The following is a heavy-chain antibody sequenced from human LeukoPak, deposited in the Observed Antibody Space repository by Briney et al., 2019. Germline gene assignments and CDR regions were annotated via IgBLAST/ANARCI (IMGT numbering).Heavy chain of an antibody. CDR1: GGSISSYY. CDR3: ARDTPWFGESTGPYDY. CDR2: IYTGGST. D-gene: IGHD3-10*01. J-gene: IGHJ4*02. Sequence: SETLSLTCTVSGGSISSYYWSWIRQPAGKGLEWIGRIYTGGSTNYNPSLKSRVTMSVDTSKNQFSLKLSSVTAADTAVYYCARDTPWFGESTGPYDYWGQGTLVTVSS. V-gene: IGHV4-4*07.